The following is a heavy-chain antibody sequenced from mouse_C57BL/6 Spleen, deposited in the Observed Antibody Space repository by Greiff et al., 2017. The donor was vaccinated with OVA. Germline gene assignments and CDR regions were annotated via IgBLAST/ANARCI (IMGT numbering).Heavy chain of an antibody. J-gene: IGHJ3*01. Sequence: QVQLQQSGAELARPGASVKLSCKASGYTFTSYGISWVKQRTGQGLEWIGEIYPRSGNTYYNEKFKGKATLTADKSSSTAYMELRSLTSEDSAVYFCARSGETGPWFAYWGQGTLVTVSA. CDR3: ARSGETGPWFAY. V-gene: IGHV1-81*01. CDR1: GYTFTSYG. CDR2: IYPRSGNT. D-gene: IGHD4-1*01.